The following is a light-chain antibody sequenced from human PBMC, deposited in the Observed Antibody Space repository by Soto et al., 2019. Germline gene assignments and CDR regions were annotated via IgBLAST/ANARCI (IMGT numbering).Light chain of an antibody. Sequence: QSALTQPASVSGSPGQSITISCTGTSSDVGGFNYVSWYQQHPGKAPKLIIYDVSNRPSGVSNRFFGSKSGNTASLTISGLQAEDEADYYCSSYRNSRTVVFGGGTKVTVL. CDR1: SSDVGGFNY. V-gene: IGLV2-14*01. J-gene: IGLJ2*01. CDR2: DVS. CDR3: SSYRNSRTVV.